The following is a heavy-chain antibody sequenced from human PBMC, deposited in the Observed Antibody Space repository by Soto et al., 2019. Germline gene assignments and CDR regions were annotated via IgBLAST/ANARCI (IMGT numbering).Heavy chain of an antibody. D-gene: IGHD3-22*01. Sequence: ASVKVSCKASGYTFTSYGISWVRQAPGQGLEWMGWISAYNGNTNYAQKLQGRVTMTTDTSTSTAYMELRSLRSDDTAVYYCARDPALQNYYDSSGYPDAFDIWGQ. CDR2: ISAYNGNT. CDR3: ARDPALQNYYDSSGYPDAFDI. CDR1: GYTFTSYG. V-gene: IGHV1-18*01. J-gene: IGHJ3*02.